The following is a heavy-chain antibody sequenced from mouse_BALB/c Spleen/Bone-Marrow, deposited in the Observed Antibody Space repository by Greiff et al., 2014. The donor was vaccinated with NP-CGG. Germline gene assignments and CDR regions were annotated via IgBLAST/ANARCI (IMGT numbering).Heavy chain of an antibody. CDR1: GYTFTSYW. J-gene: IGHJ2*01. CDR3: TIGGFDY. Sequence: QVQLKESGAELVKPGASVKLSCKASGYTFTSYWMHWGKLRPGQGFEWIGEIYPSNGGTNYNEKFKRKATLTVDKSSSTAYMQLSSLTSEDSAVYYCTIGGFDYWGQGTTLTVSS. CDR2: IYPSNGGT. V-gene: IGHV1S16*01.